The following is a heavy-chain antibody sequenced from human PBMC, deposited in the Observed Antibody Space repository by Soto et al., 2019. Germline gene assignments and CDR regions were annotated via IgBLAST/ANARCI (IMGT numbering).Heavy chain of an antibody. Sequence: QVQLVQSGAEVKKPGSSVKVSCKASGGTFSPYTINWVRQAPGQGLEWMGRIIPFHGVTNYAQKFQARVTITADKSTGTASMELSGLRFEDTAMYYCTRDWEITVSTWSFGGFWGRGTLGPVPS. CDR3: TRDWEITVSTWSFGGF. D-gene: IGHD3-10*01. J-gene: IGHJ4*02. V-gene: IGHV1-69*08. CDR1: GGTFSPYT. CDR2: IIPFHGVT.